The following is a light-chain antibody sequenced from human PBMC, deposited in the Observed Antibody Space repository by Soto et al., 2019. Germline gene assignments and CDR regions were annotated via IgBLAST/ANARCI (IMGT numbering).Light chain of an antibody. CDR1: SSNIGTNT. CDR2: SDN. J-gene: IGLJ2*01. V-gene: IGLV1-44*01. CDR3: AAWDVSLVV. Sequence: QSVLTQPPSASGTPGQRVTISCSGSSSNIGTNTVIWYQQLPGAAPKLLIYSDNQRPSGVPDRFSGSKSGTSASPAISGLQSEDEPDYYCAAWDVSLVVFGGGTKLTVL.